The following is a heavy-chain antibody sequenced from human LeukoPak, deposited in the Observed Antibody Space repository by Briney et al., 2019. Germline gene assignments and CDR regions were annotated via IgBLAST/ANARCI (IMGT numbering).Heavy chain of an antibody. J-gene: IGHJ6*03. V-gene: IGHV4-39*07. D-gene: IGHD6-19*01. CDR1: GGSISSSSYY. CDR2: IYYSGST. Sequence: ASETLSLTCTVSGGSISSSSYYWGWIRQPPGKGLEWIGSIYYSGSTYYNPSLKSRVTISVDTSKNQFSLKLSSVTAADTAVYYCASARSGWSLNYYYYYMDVWGKGTTVTVSS. CDR3: ASARSGWSLNYYYYYMDV.